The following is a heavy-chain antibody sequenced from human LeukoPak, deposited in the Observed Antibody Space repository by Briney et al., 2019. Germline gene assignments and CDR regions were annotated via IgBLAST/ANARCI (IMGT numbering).Heavy chain of an antibody. CDR3: ARGPYSSNWYVDY. D-gene: IGHD6-13*01. CDR1: GFTLSSYV. CDR2: ISRTGNSI. J-gene: IGHJ4*02. V-gene: IGHV3-48*03. Sequence: PGGSLILSCAASGFTLSSYVMNWVRLAPGKGLEWISYISRTGNSIYYADSVKGRFTISRDSAKNSLYLQMNSLRAEDTAVYYCARGPYSSNWYVDYWGQGTLVTVAS.